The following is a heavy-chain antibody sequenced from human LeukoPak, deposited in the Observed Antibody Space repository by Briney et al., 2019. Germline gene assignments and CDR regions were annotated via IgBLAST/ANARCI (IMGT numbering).Heavy chain of an antibody. V-gene: IGHV3-74*01. CDR2: INSDGSST. CDR3: ARDWGKYCSGGSCYSRNLKY. J-gene: IGHJ4*02. Sequence: GGSLRLSCAASGFTFSSYWMHWVRQAPGKGLVWVSRINSDGSSTSYADSVKGRFTISRDNAKNTLYLQMNSLRAEDTAVYYCARDWGKYCSGGSCYSRNLKYWGRGTLVTVSS. CDR1: GFTFSSYW. D-gene: IGHD2-15*01.